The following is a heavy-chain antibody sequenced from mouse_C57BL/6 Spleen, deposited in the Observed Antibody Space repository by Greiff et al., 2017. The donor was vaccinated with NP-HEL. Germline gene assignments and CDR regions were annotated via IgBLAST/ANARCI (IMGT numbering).Heavy chain of an antibody. CDR2: ISSGGDYI. V-gene: IGHV5-9-1*02. J-gene: IGHJ2*01. D-gene: IGHD4-1*01. Sequence: EVQLVESGEGLVKPGGSLKLSCAASGFTFSSYAMSWVRQTPEKRLEWVAYISSGGDYIYYADTVKDRFTISSDNARNALYLQMSSLKSEDTAMYYCTRGGGLGKDYCDYWGQGTTLTVSS. CDR3: TRGGGLGKDYCDY. CDR1: GFTFSSYA.